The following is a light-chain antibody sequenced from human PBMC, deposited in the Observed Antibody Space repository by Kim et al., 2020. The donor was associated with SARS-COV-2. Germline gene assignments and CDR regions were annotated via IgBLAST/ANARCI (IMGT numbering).Light chain of an antibody. J-gene: IGLJ3*02. Sequence: QSALTQPASVSGSPGQSITISCTGTSSDVGGYNYVSWYQQHPGKAPKLMIYDVSKRPSGVSNRFSGSKSGNTASLTISGLQAEDAAHYYCSSYTSSSTLWVFGGGTQLTVL. CDR3: SSYTSSSTLWV. CDR2: DVS. V-gene: IGLV2-14*01. CDR1: SSDVGGYNY.